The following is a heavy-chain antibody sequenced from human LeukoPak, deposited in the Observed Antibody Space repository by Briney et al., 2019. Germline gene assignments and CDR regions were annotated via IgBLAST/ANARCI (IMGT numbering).Heavy chain of an antibody. V-gene: IGHV1-18*01. D-gene: IGHD5-18*01. CDR2: ISAYNGNT. CDR1: GGTFSSYA. CDR3: ARHTAMVIQHRPPSFDY. Sequence: ASVKVSCKASGGTFSSYAISWVRQAPGQGLEWMGWISAYNGNTNYAQKLQGRVTMTTDTSTSTAYMELSSLRSEDTAVYYCARHTAMVIQHRPPSFDYWGQGTLVTVSS. J-gene: IGHJ4*02.